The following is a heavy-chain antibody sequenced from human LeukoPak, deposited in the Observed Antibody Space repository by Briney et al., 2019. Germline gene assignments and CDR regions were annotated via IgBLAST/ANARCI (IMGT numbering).Heavy chain of an antibody. CDR1: GFAFSSYA. J-gene: IGHJ4*02. CDR2: VSGSGGST. V-gene: IGHV3-23*01. Sequence: GGSLRLSCAASGFAFSSYAMIWVRQAPGKGLEWVSAVSGSGGSTYSADSVKGRFTISRDNSKNTLYLQMNSLRAEDTAVYYCAKDPGSPVDYWGQGTLVTVSS. CDR3: AKDPGSPVDY. D-gene: IGHD1-26*01.